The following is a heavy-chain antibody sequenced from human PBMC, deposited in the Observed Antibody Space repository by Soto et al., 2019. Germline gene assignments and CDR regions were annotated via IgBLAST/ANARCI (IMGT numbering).Heavy chain of an antibody. CDR2: IWYDGSNT. J-gene: IGHJ2*01. CDR3: ARAMTTVTTLWYFDL. CDR1: GFTFSSYG. Sequence: QVQLVESGGGVVQPGRSLRLSCAASGFTFSSYGMHWVRQAPGKGLEWVAVIWYDGSNTYYADSVKGRFTISRDNSKNTLYLQVNSLRAEDTAVYYSARAMTTVTTLWYFDLWGRGTLVTVSS. D-gene: IGHD4-17*01. V-gene: IGHV3-33*01.